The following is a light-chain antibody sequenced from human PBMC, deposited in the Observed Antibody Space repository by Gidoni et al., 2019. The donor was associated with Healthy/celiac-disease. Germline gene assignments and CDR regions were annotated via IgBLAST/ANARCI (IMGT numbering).Light chain of an antibody. V-gene: IGLV2-11*01. CDR2: DVS. Sequence: QSALTQPRSVSGSPGQSVTISCTGTSSDVGGYNYVSWYQQHPGKAPKLMIYDVSKRPSGVPDRFSGSKSGNTASLTISGLQAEDEADYYCCSYAGSYTWPFGGGTKLTVL. CDR3: CSYAGSYTWP. CDR1: SSDVGGYNY. J-gene: IGLJ3*02.